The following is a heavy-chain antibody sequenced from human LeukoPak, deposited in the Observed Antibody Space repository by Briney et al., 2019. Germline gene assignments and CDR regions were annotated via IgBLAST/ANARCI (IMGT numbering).Heavy chain of an antibody. CDR3: ATRTYGGNSPFDY. V-gene: IGHV4-34*01. Sequence: SETLSLTCAVYGGSFGGYYWSWIRQPPGKGLEWIGEINHSGSTNYNPSLKSRVTISVDTSKNQFSLKLSSVTAADTAVYYCATRTYGGNSPFDYWGQGTLVTVSS. J-gene: IGHJ4*02. CDR2: INHSGST. D-gene: IGHD4-23*01. CDR1: GGSFGGYY.